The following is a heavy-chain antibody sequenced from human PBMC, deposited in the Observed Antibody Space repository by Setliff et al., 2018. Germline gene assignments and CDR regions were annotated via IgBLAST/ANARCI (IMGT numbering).Heavy chain of an antibody. CDR3: ARDQWVRSPPPYFSYSMDV. Sequence: SETLSLTCTVSGGSIINSYYWSWIRQPAGKGLEWIGRISTSGNTNYNPSLKSRVTVSLDTSKNQFSLKLTSMTAADTAVYYCARDQWVRSPPPYFSYSMDVWGQGTTVTSP. J-gene: IGHJ6*02. D-gene: IGHD5-12*01. CDR2: ISTSGNT. V-gene: IGHV4-4*07. CDR1: GGSIINSYY.